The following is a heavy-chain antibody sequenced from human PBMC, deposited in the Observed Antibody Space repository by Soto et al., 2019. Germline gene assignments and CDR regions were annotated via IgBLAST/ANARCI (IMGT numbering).Heavy chain of an antibody. CDR1: RFTFSTYE. Sequence: GGSLRLSCAASRFTFSTYEMNWVRQAPGKGLEWVSYISTSGSTVYYADSVKGRFTISRDNTRNSLYLQMNNLRDEDTALYYCVRYCSTTLCNGVATRTFDYWGQGTLVTVSS. CDR3: VRYCSTTLCNGVATRTFDY. CDR2: ISTSGSTV. D-gene: IGHD2-2*01. V-gene: IGHV3-48*03. J-gene: IGHJ4*02.